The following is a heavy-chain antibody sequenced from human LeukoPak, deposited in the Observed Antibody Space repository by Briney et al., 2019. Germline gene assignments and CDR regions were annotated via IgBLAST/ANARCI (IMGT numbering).Heavy chain of an antibody. Sequence: SETLSLTCTISGGSVSDYYWSWIRQSPGKGLEWIGYIYHTGSTSYNPSLKSRVTISVDKSKNQFSLKLSSVTADTAVYYCAIWHDSSGYYPNAFDIWGQGTMVTVSS. D-gene: IGHD3-22*01. J-gene: IGHJ3*02. CDR1: GGSVSDYY. CDR2: IYHTGST. V-gene: IGHV4-59*02. CDR3: AIWHDSSGYYPNAFDI.